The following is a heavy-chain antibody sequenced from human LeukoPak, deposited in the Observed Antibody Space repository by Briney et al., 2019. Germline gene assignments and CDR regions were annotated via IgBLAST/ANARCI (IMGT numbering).Heavy chain of an antibody. D-gene: IGHD5-18*01. CDR1: GGSISSGDYY. CDR2: IYYSGST. CDR3: ARERGYSYVGY. V-gene: IGHV4-30-4*01. Sequence: SETLSLTCTVSGGSISSGDYYWSWIRQPPGTGLEWIGYIYYSGSTYYNPSLKSRVTISVDTSKNQFSLKLSSVTAADTAVYYCARERGYSYVGYWGQGTLVTVSS. J-gene: IGHJ4*02.